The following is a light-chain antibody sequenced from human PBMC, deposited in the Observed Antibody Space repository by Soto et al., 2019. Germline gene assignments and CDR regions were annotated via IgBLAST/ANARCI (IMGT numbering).Light chain of an antibody. CDR3: QQYDVYPWT. J-gene: IGKJ1*01. CDR2: KAS. V-gene: IGKV1-5*03. CDR1: QSISSW. Sequence: DIQMTQSPSTLYASVGDRVTITCRANQSISSWLAWYQQKPGKAPKLLVYKASSLESGVPSRLSGSGSGTEFTLTISSLQPGDFATYYCQQYDVYPWTFGQGTRVEI.